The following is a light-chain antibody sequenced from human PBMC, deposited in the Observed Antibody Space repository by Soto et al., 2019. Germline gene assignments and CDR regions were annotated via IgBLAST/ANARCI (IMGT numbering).Light chain of an antibody. V-gene: IGLV2-11*01. J-gene: IGLJ1*01. CDR2: DVS. CDR1: SSDVGAYNY. Sequence: QSALTQPRSVSGSPGQSVTISCTGTSSDVGAYNYVSWYLQHPGKAPKLMIYDVSKRPSGVPDRFSGSKSGNTASLTISGLQAEDDADYYCCSSAGTFYVFGAGTKVTVL. CDR3: CSSAGTFYV.